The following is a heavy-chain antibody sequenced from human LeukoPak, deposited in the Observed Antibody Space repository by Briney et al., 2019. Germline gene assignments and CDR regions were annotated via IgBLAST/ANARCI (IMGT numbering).Heavy chain of an antibody. Sequence: PGGSLRLSCSASGFPFNTYPIHWVRQAPGKGLEYVAGISSNGDNTDFADSAKGRFTISRDNSKSTLFLRMNSLRAEDTAVYFCTRDSALLGVAFDLWGQGTVVTVSS. CDR2: ISSNGDNT. CDR1: GFPFNTYP. V-gene: IGHV3-64D*06. J-gene: IGHJ3*01. D-gene: IGHD2-15*01. CDR3: TRDSALLGVAFDL.